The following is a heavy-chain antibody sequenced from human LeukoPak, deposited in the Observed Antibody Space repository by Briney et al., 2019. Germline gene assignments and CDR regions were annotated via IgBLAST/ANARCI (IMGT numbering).Heavy chain of an antibody. V-gene: IGHV3-15*01. CDR2: IKSKTDGGTT. Sequence: GGSLRLSCAASGFTFSNAWMSWVRQAPGKGLEWVGRIKSKTDGGTTDYAAPVKGRFTISRDDSKNTLYLQMNSLKTEDTAVYYRTTDKRVVVAATPRYYYYGMDVWGQGTTVTVSS. D-gene: IGHD2-15*01. CDR3: TTDKRVVVAATPRYYYYGMDV. CDR1: GFTFSNAW. J-gene: IGHJ6*02.